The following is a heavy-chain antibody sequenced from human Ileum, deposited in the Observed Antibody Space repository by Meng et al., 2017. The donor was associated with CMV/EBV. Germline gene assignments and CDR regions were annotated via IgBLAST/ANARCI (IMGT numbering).Heavy chain of an antibody. CDR1: GFTFSSYW. J-gene: IGHJ6*02. Sequence: SCAASGFTFSSYWMHWVRQAPGKGLVWVSRINTDGSSTSYVDSVKGRFTISRDNAKNTLYLQMNSLRAEDTAVYYCAKVGPPGSSGYFYYGMDVWGQGTTVTVSS. CDR2: INTDGSST. D-gene: IGHD3-22*01. CDR3: AKVGPPGSSGYFYYGMDV. V-gene: IGHV3-74*01.